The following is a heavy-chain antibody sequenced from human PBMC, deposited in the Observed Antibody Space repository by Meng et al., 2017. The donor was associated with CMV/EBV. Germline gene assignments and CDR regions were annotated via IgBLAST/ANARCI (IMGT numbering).Heavy chain of an antibody. CDR3: ARDGPYGDPLHY. CDR1: RFTVSSYY. D-gene: IGHD4-17*01. V-gene: IGHV3-66*02. Sequence: GESLKISCAASRFTVSSYYMSWVPQAPGKGLEWVSVIYSGGSTYYADSVKGRFTISRDNSKNTLYLQVNSLRAEDTAVYYCARDGPYGDPLHYWGQGTLVTVSS. J-gene: IGHJ4*02. CDR2: IYSGGST.